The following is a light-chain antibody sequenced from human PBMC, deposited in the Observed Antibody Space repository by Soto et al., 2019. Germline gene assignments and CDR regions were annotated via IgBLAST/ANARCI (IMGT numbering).Light chain of an antibody. CDR2: GAS. Sequence: EIVLTQSPGTLSLSPRERATLSCRASQSATSNYLAWYQQKPGQAPRLLIYGASSRATGIPDRFSGSGSGTDFTLTISRLEPEDFAMYYCHQYGSSPLTFGGGTKVEIK. J-gene: IGKJ4*01. CDR1: QSATSNY. CDR3: HQYGSSPLT. V-gene: IGKV3-20*01.